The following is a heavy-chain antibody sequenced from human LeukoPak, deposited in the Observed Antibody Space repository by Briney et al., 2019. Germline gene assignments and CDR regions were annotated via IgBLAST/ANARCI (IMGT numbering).Heavy chain of an antibody. CDR1: GGTFSSYA. Sequence: ASVKVSCKASGGTFSSYAISWVRQAPGQGLEWMGRIIPILGIANYAQKFQGRVTITADKSTSTAYMELSSLRSEDTAVYYCAKGGPAMIVSWDFDYWGQGTLVTVSS. CDR2: IIPILGIA. CDR3: AKGGPAMIVSWDFDY. D-gene: IGHD3-22*01. V-gene: IGHV1-69*04. J-gene: IGHJ4*02.